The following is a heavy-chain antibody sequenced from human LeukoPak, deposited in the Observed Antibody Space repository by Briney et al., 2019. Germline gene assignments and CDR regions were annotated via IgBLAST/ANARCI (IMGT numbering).Heavy chain of an antibody. CDR2: VSSGSSFI. D-gene: IGHD7-27*01. CDR3: ARVWAWGSGNYFDN. J-gene: IGHJ4*02. V-gene: IGHV3-21*04. Sequence: GGSLRLSCAAFGFTFSSYEMNWVRQAPGKGLEWVSSVSSGSSFIYYADSVKGRFTISRDNAKNSLYLQMNSLRVEDTALYYCARVWAWGSGNYFDNWGQGTLVTVSS. CDR1: GFTFSSYE.